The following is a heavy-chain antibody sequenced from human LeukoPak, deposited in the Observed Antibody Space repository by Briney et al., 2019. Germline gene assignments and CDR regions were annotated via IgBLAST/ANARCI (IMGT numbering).Heavy chain of an antibody. CDR3: ARVGGYGSGSWGEYFDY. CDR2: IYYSGST. D-gene: IGHD3-10*01. Sequence: PSQTLSLTCTVSGGSISSGDYYWSWIRQPPGKGLEWIGYIYYSGSTYYNPSLKSRVTISVDTSKNQFSLKLSSVTAVDTAVYYCARVGGYGSGSWGEYFDYWGQGTLVTVSS. V-gene: IGHV4-30-4*01. J-gene: IGHJ4*02. CDR1: GGSISSGDYY.